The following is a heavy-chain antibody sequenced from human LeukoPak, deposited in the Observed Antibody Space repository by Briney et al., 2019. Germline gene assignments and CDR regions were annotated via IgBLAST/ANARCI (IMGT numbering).Heavy chain of an antibody. CDR2: IYYSGST. Sequence: SETLSLTCTVSGGSVSSGSYYWSWIRQPPGKGPEWIGYIYYSGSTNYNPSLKSRVTISVDTSKNQFSLKLSSVTAADTAVYYCARQEVTTYYFDYWGQGTLVTVSS. D-gene: IGHD4-17*01. V-gene: IGHV4-61*01. CDR1: GGSVSSGSYY. CDR3: ARQEVTTYYFDY. J-gene: IGHJ4*02.